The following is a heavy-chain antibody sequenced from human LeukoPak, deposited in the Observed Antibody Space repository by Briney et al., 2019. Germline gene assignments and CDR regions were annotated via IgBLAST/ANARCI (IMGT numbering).Heavy chain of an antibody. V-gene: IGHV3-30*04. J-gene: IGHJ3*02. CDR1: GFTFSSYA. CDR2: ISYDGSNK. CDR3: ARGYSSSWAGEDAFDI. Sequence: GRSLRLSCAASGFTFSSYAMHWVRQAPGKGLEWVAVISYDGSNKYYADSVKGRFTISRDNSKNTLFLQMNSLRAEDTAVYYCARGYSSSWAGEDAFDIWGQGTMVTVSS. D-gene: IGHD6-13*01.